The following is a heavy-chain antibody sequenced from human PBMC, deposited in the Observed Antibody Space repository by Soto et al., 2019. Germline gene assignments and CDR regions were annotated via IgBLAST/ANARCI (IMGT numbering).Heavy chain of an antibody. D-gene: IGHD2-8*02. Sequence: SATLSLTCTLSFASISSYYWSWIRQPPGKGLEWIGYIYYSGITDYNPSLKSRVTISVDTSKSQFSLKLSSVTAADTAVYYCARGGGVYYFDYWGQGTLVTVS. CDR2: IYYSGIT. J-gene: IGHJ4*02. V-gene: IGHV4-59*01. CDR1: FASISSYY. CDR3: ARGGGVYYFDY.